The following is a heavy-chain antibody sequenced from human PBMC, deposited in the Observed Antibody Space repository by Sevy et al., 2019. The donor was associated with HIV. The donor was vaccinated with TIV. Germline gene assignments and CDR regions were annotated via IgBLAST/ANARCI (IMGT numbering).Heavy chain of an antibody. D-gene: IGHD3-10*01. CDR2: ISYDGSNK. CDR3: AREKQPSIRGVIMPNHSLYGMYV. Sequence: GGSLRLSCAASGFTFSSYAMHWVRQAPGKGLEWVAVISYDGSNKYYADSVKGRFTISRDNSKNTLYLQMNSLRAEDTAVYDCAREKQPSIRGVIMPNHSLYGMYVWGQGTTVTVSS. CDR1: GFTFSSYA. V-gene: IGHV3-30-3*01. J-gene: IGHJ6*02.